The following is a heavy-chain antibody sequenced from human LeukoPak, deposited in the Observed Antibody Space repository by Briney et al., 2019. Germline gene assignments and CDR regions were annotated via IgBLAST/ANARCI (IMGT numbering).Heavy chain of an antibody. V-gene: IGHV4-34*01. CDR3: AGHRQLAYDY. Sequence: SETLSLTCAVYGGSFSGYYWSWIRQPPGKGLEWIGEINHSGSTNYNPSLKSRVTISVDTSKNQFSLKLSSVTAADTAVYYCAGHRQLAYDYWGQGTLVTVSS. J-gene: IGHJ4*02. CDR1: GGSFSGYY. CDR2: INHSGST. D-gene: IGHD6-13*01.